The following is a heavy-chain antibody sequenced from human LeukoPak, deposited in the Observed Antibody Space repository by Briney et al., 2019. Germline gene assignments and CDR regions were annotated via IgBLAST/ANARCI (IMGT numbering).Heavy chain of an antibody. D-gene: IGHD6-13*01. CDR3: ARTRIAAAGPNGYYYYMDV. CDR2: INHSGST. CDR1: GGSFSGYY. Sequence: SETLSLTCAVYGGSFSGYYWSWIRQPPGKGLEWIGEINHSGSTNYNPSLKSRVTISVDTSKNQFSLKLSSVTAADTAVYYCARTRIAAAGPNGYYYYMDVWGKGTTVTVSS. J-gene: IGHJ6*03. V-gene: IGHV4-34*01.